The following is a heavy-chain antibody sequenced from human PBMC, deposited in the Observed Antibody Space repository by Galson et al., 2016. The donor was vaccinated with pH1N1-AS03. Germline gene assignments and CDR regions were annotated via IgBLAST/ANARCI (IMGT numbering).Heavy chain of an antibody. J-gene: IGHJ4*02. CDR2: MYSRGDT. CDR3: ARLGLRDNNGYYGSGYDYYDK. CDR1: LGSISGYY. V-gene: IGHV4-4*07. D-gene: IGHD3-10*01. Sequence: TLSLTCTVSLGSISGYYWSWIRQPAGKRLEWIGRMYSRGDTRYSPSLDSRITMSVDTSKNQFFLSLKSVTAADTAVYYCARLGLRDNNGYYGSGYDYYDKWGQGILVTVSS.